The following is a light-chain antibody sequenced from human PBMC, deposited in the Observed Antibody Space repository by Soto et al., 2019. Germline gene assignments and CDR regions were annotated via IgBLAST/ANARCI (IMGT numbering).Light chain of an antibody. Sequence: EIVMTQSPATLSVSPGERATLSCRASQSVGYKLAWYQQKPGQAPRLLIYDASTRATGFPPTFSGSGSGTEFTLTISGLQSEDFAVYYCQHYNNWPYTLGQGTKVDIK. CDR2: DAS. J-gene: IGKJ2*01. V-gene: IGKV3-15*01. CDR1: QSVGYK. CDR3: QHYNNWPYT.